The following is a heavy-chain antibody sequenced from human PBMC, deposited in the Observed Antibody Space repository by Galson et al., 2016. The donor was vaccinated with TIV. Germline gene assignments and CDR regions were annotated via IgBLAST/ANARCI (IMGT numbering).Heavy chain of an antibody. Sequence: SLRLSCAASGFTFNNYGMNWVRQAPGKGLEWVSGISGSGGTTYFADSVKGRFTISRDNSKDTLYLQMNSLRADDTAVYYCARRKNYGGDAFDIWGQGTMVTVSS. CDR3: ARRKNYGGDAFDI. J-gene: IGHJ3*02. CDR1: GFTFNNYG. CDR2: ISGSGGTT. D-gene: IGHD4-23*01. V-gene: IGHV3-23*01.